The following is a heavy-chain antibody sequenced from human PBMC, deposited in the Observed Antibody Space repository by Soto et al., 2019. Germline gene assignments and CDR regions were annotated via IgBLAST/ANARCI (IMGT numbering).Heavy chain of an antibody. J-gene: IGHJ6*02. V-gene: IGHV3-48*01. CDR3: ARDKADYYYVMDV. CDR1: GFTFSSYS. CDR2: ISSSTSTI. Sequence: GGSLRLSCAASGFTFSSYSMNWVRQAPGKGLEWVSYISSSTSTIYYADSVKGRFTISRDNAKNSLYLQMNSLRAEDTAVYYCARDKADYYYVMDVWGQGTTVTVSS.